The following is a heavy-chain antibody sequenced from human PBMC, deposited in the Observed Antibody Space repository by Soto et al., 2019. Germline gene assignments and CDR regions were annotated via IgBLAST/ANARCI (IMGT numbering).Heavy chain of an antibody. CDR3: AKDIPPKQLNDYYYGMDV. Sequence: EVQLVESGGGLVQPGRSLRLSCAASGFTFDDYAMHWVRQAPGKGLEWVSGISWNSGSIGYADSVKGRFTISRDNAKNSLYLQMNSLRAEDTALYYCAKDIPPKQLNDYYYGMDVWGQGTTVTVSS. CDR1: GFTFDDYA. D-gene: IGHD6-6*01. J-gene: IGHJ6*02. V-gene: IGHV3-9*01. CDR2: ISWNSGSI.